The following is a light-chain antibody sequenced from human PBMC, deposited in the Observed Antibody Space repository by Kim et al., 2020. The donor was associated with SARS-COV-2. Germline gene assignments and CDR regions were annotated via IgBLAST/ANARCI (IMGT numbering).Light chain of an antibody. CDR2: GNN. V-gene: IGLV1-40*01. CDR3: QSYDSSLTVI. Sequence: GYDVHWYQQLPGTAPKLLISGNNNRPSGVPDRFSGSKSGTSASLAITGLQAEDEADYFCQSYDSSLTVIFGGGTQLTVL. CDR1: GYD. J-gene: IGLJ2*01.